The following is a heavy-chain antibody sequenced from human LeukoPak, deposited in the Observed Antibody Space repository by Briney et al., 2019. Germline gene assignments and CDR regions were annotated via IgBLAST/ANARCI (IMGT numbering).Heavy chain of an antibody. Sequence: GGSLRLSCAASGFTFSSYAMHWVRQAPGKGLEWVAVISYDGSNRYYADSVKGRFTISRDNSKNTLYVQVNSLGTEDTAAYYCAKGSYYDSSGSFYFDYWGQGTLVTVSS. CDR2: ISYDGSNR. CDR1: GFTFSSYA. CDR3: AKGSYYDSSGSFYFDY. V-gene: IGHV3-30-3*01. D-gene: IGHD3-22*01. J-gene: IGHJ4*02.